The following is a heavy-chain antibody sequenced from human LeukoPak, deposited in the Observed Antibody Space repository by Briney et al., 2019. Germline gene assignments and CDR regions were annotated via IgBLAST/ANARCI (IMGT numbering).Heavy chain of an antibody. J-gene: IGHJ4*02. V-gene: IGHV3-11*04. CDR3: ATLAAAFLDY. Sequence: GGSLRLSCAASGFILSDYYMSWIRQAPGMGLEWLSYISSSGSTIYYADSVKGRFTISRDNAKNSLYLQMNSLRAEDTAVYYCATLAAAFLDYWGQGTLVTVSS. CDR1: GFILSDYY. CDR2: ISSSGSTI. D-gene: IGHD6-13*01.